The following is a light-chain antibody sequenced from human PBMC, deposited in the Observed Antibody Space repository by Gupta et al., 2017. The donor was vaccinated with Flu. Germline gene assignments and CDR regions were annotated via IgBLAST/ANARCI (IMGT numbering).Light chain of an antibody. CDR1: RGSQT. CDR3: AVWDDSLNGLV. V-gene: IGLV1-44*01. CDR2: NND. J-gene: IGLJ3*02. Sequence: QSVLTQPPSASGTPGRDITLSWSGIRGSQTVDWYRPLPGTAPKLLIYNNDRRPSGVPDRFSGSKSGTSASLTIRGLQPEDDGSYYCAVWDDSLNGLVFGGGTKLTVL.